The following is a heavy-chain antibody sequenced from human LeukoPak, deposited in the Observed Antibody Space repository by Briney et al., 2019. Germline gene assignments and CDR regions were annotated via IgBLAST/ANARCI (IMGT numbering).Heavy chain of an antibody. CDR1: GFTFSSYS. CDR3: ARHGVGAPPAHFDY. Sequence: GGSLRLSCAASGFTFSSYSMNWVRQAPGKGLEWVSYISSSSSTIYYADSVKGRFTISRDNAKNSLYLQMNSLRAEDTAVYYCARHGVGAPPAHFDYWGQGTLVTVSS. V-gene: IGHV3-48*04. D-gene: IGHD1-26*01. J-gene: IGHJ4*02. CDR2: ISSSSSTI.